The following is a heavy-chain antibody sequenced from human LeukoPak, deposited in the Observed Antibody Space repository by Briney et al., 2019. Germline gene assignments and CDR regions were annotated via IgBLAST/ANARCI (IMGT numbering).Heavy chain of an antibody. V-gene: IGHV3-48*01. Sequence: GGSLRLSCAASGFTFTTYSMNWLRQAPGKGLEWVSYISSSSTTIYYADSVKGRFTISRDNAKNSLYLQMNSLRAEDTAVYYCAKDLLYYYGSGSSFDYWGQGTLVTVSS. J-gene: IGHJ4*02. CDR3: AKDLLYYYGSGSSFDY. CDR1: GFTFTTYS. CDR2: ISSSSTTI. D-gene: IGHD3-10*01.